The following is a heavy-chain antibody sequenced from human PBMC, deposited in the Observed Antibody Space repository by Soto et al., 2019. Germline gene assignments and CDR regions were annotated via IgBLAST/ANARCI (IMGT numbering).Heavy chain of an antibody. D-gene: IGHD4-17*01. J-gene: IGHJ6*03. CDR1: GGSISSYY. CDR2: IYYSGGT. V-gene: IGHV4-59*08. Sequence: PSETLSLTCTVSGGSISSYYWSWIRQPPGKGLEWIGYIYYSGGTNYNPSLKSRVTISVDTSKNQFSLKLSSVTAADTAVYYCAMTTYGDYGYYYYMDVWGKGTTVTGSS. CDR3: AMTTYGDYGYYYYMDV.